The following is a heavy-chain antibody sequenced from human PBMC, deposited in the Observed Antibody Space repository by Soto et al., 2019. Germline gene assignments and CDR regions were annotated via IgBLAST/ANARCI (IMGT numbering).Heavy chain of an antibody. CDR3: AKDTTYPPSYFDY. V-gene: IGHV3-23*01. Sequence: GGSLRLSCAASGFTFSSYAMSWVRQAPGKGLEWVSAISGSGGSTYYADYVKGRFTISRDNPKNTLYLQMNSLRAEDTAVYYCAKDTTYPPSYFDYWGQGTLVTVSS. CDR1: GFTFSSYA. J-gene: IGHJ4*02. CDR2: ISGSGGST. D-gene: IGHD1-26*01.